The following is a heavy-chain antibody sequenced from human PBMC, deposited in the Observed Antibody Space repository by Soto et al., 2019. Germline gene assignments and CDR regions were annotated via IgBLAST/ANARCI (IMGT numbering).Heavy chain of an antibody. CDR3: ARDRGDCCSGYSNPPAY. CDR1: GFTFSSYS. CDR2: ISSSSSYM. V-gene: IGHV3-21*01. Sequence: GGSLRLSCAASGFTFSSYSMDWVRQAPGKGLEWVSSISSSSSYMYYADSVKGRFTISRDNAKSSLYLLMNSLRAEDTAVYYCARDRGDCCSGYSNPPAYWGQGTLVTGSS. J-gene: IGHJ4*02. D-gene: IGHD3-3*01.